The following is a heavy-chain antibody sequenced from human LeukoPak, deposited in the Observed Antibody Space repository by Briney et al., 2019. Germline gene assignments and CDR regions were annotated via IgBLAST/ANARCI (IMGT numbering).Heavy chain of an antibody. CDR2: IYYSGST. CDR1: GGSISSSSYY. D-gene: IGHD3-10*01. Sequence: SETLSLTCTVSGGSISSSSYYWGWIRQPPGKGLEWIGSIYYSGSTYYNPSLKSRVTISVDTSKNQFSLKLSSVSAADTAVYYCARGGGDHYYYYYMDVWGKGTTVTVSS. J-gene: IGHJ6*03. CDR3: ARGGGDHYYYYYMDV. V-gene: IGHV4-39*07.